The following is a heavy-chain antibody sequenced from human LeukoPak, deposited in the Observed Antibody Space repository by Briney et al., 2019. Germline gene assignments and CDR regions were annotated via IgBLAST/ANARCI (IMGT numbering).Heavy chain of an antibody. Sequence: GGSLRLSCRASGFTFRSYALSWVRQAPGKGLEWVSSIFPSGGEIHYADSVRGRFTISRDNSKSTLSLQMNSLRAEDTAIYYCATYRQVLLPFESWGQGTLVTVSS. J-gene: IGHJ4*02. V-gene: IGHV3-23*01. CDR3: ATYRQVLLPFES. D-gene: IGHD2-8*02. CDR1: GFTFRSYA. CDR2: IFPSGGEI.